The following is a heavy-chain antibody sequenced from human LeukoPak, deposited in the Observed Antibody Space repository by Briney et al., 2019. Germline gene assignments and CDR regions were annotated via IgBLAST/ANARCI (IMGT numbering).Heavy chain of an antibody. Sequence: PGGSLRLSCAASGFTFSSYSMNWVRQAPGKGLEWVSSISSSSSYVYYADSVKGRLTISRDNAKNSLYLQMNSLRAEDTAVYYCARGKPMTTVTGSDYWGQGTLVTAS. CDR3: ARGKPMTTVTGSDY. D-gene: IGHD4-17*01. V-gene: IGHV3-21*01. CDR1: GFTFSSYS. CDR2: ISSSSSYV. J-gene: IGHJ4*02.